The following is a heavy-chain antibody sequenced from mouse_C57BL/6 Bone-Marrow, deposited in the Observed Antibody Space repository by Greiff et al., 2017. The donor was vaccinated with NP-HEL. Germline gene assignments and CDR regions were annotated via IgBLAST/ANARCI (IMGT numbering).Heavy chain of an antibody. V-gene: IGHV3-6*01. J-gene: IGHJ3*01. CDR1: GYSITSGYY. Sequence: EVQLVESGPGLVKPSQSLSLTCSVTGYSITSGYYWNWIRQFPGNKLEWMGYISYDGSNNYNPSLKNRISITRDTSKNQFFLKLNSVTTEDTATYYCAREDDGYYVFAYWGQGTLVTVSA. D-gene: IGHD2-3*01. CDR3: AREDDGYYVFAY. CDR2: ISYDGSN.